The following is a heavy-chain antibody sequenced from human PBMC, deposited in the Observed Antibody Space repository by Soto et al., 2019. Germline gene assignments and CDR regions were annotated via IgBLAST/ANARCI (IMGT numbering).Heavy chain of an antibody. D-gene: IGHD3-16*01. Sequence: GGSLRLSCAASGFTVSNNYMSWVRQAPGKGLEWVSLIYSGGSTYYADSVKGRFTISRDSSKNTLFLQLNSLRAEDTAMYYCAAYSHKGYWGQGTLVTVSS. J-gene: IGHJ4*02. CDR1: GFTVSNNY. V-gene: IGHV3-66*01. CDR2: IYSGGST. CDR3: AAYSHKGY.